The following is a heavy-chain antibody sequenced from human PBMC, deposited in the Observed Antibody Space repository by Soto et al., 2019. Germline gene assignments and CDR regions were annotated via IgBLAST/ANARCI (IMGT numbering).Heavy chain of an antibody. CDR3: ARVRYGGYGGNSDDAFDI. CDR2: INPNTGAV. Sequence: AASVKVSCKASGYTFTDYQIHWVRQAPGQGLEWMGWINPNTGAVNSAQKFQGRVTITTDTSTCTAYMELSSLRSEDTAVYYCARVRYGGYGGNSDDAFDIWGQGTMVTVSS. J-gene: IGHJ3*02. V-gene: IGHV1-2*02. CDR1: GYTFTDYQ. D-gene: IGHD2-21*02.